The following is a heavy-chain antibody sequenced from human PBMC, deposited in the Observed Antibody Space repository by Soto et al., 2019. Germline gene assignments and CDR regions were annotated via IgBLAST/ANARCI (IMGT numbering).Heavy chain of an antibody. CDR2: IYYSGST. Sequence: SETLSLTCTVSGVSISSYYWSWIRQPPGKGLEWIGYIYYSGSTNYNPSLKSRVTISVDTSKNQFSLKLSSVTAADTAVYFCARIPVDTYMTYWFDPWGQGTLVT. V-gene: IGHV4-59*01. J-gene: IGHJ5*01. D-gene: IGHD5-18*01. CDR1: GVSISSYY. CDR3: ARIPVDTYMTYWFDP.